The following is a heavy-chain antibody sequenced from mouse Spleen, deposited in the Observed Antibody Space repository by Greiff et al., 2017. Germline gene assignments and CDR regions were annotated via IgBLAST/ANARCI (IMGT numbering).Heavy chain of an antibody. CDR3: ARHYSNYRDAMDY. V-gene: IGHV1-80*01. J-gene: IGHJ4*01. Sequence: VMLVESGAELVKPGASVKISCKASGYAFSSYWMNWVKQRPGKGLEWIGQIYPGDGDTNYNGKFKGKATLTADKSSSTAYMQLSSLTSEDSAVYFCARHYSNYRDAMDYWGQGTSVTVSS. CDR1: GYAFSSYW. CDR2: IYPGDGDT. D-gene: IGHD2-5*01.